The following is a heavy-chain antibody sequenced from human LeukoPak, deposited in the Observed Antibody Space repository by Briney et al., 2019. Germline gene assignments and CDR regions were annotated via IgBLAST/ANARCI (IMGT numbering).Heavy chain of an antibody. CDR1: GGSISSHY. J-gene: IGHJ6*03. CDR2: IYYSGST. Sequence: SETLSLTRTVSGGSISSHYWSWIRQPPGKGLEWIGYIYYSGSTNYNPSLKSRVTISVDTSKNQFSLKLSSVTAADTAVYYCAGVLRYFARYHFYYYYMDVWGKGTTVTVSS. D-gene: IGHD3-9*01. CDR3: AGVLRYFARYHFYYYYMDV. V-gene: IGHV4-59*11.